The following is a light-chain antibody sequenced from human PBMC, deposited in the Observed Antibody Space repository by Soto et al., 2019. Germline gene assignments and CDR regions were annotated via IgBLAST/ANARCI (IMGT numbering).Light chain of an antibody. CDR2: DAS. J-gene: IGKJ1*01. V-gene: IGKV3-20*01. CDR3: QQYSSRST. CDR1: QSVSNNY. Sequence: EIVLTQSPGTLSLSPGERATLSCRASQSVSNNYLAWYQQKPGQAPRLLINDASNRATGIPARFGGSGSGTDFTLTISSLQPGDFATYYCQQYSSRSTFGQGTKVDI.